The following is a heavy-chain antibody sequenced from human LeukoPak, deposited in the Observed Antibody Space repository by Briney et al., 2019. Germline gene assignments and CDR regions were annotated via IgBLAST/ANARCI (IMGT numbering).Heavy chain of an antibody. J-gene: IGHJ6*02. V-gene: IGHV3-15*04. Sequence: GGSLRLSCTASGFTFSYAWMSWVRQVPGKGLGWVGQIVSEIDGGTTDYAAPVKGRFTISRDDSKSTLYLQMNSLKIEDTAVYYCTTDEDWNYARKDVWGQGATVIVSS. CDR1: GFTFSYAW. D-gene: IGHD1-7*01. CDR2: IVSEIDGGTT. CDR3: TTDEDWNYARKDV.